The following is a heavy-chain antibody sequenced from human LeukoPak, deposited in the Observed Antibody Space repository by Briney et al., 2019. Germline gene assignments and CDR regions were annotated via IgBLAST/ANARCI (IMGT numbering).Heavy chain of an antibody. J-gene: IGHJ6*02. D-gene: IGHD2-15*01. CDR2: INHSGST. V-gene: IGHV4-34*01. Sequence: KSSETLSLTCAVYGGSLSGYYWSWIRQPPGKELEWIGEINHSGSTNYNPSLKSRVTISVDTSKNQFSLKLSSVTAADTAVYYCARVPYCSGGSCNYYYYYGMDVWGQGTTVTVSS. CDR3: ARVPYCSGGSCNYYYYYGMDV. CDR1: GGSLSGYY.